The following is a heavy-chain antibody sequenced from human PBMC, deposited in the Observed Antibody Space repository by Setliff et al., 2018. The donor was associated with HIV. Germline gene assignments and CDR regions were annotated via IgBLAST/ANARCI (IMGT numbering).Heavy chain of an antibody. D-gene: IGHD2-21*02. CDR1: GFIFGDYW. CDR3: VKGFECGGDCYSAFDY. CDR2: IWYDGSKK. J-gene: IGHJ4*02. V-gene: IGHV3-30*02. Sequence: PGGSLRLSCAASGFIFGDYWMTWVRQAPGKGLEWVAFIWYDGSKKYYADSVKGRFTISRDNSKNTLYLQMNSLRIEDTAVYYCVKGFECGGDCYSAFDYWGQGNLVTVSS.